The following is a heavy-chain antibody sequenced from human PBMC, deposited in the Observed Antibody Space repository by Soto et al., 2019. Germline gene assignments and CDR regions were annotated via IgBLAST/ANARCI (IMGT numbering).Heavy chain of an antibody. CDR3: AKDQVDQLLSAYYYYGMDV. Sequence: GGSLRLSCAASVFTFSSYAMSWVRQAPGKGLEWVSAISGSGGSTYYADSVKGRFTISRDNSKNTLYLQMNSLRAEDTAVYYCAKDQVDQLLSAYYYYGMDVWGQGTTVTVSS. J-gene: IGHJ6*02. CDR2: ISGSGGST. D-gene: IGHD2-2*01. V-gene: IGHV3-23*01. CDR1: VFTFSSYA.